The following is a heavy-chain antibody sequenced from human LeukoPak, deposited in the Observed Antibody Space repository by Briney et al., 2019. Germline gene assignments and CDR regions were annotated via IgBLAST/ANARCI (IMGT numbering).Heavy chain of an antibody. J-gene: IGHJ6*04. Sequence: QPGGSLRLSCAVSGLPFSSFAMSWVRRAPGKGLEWVSAITGSAGATWYADALKGRFTISRDNSKNTMYLQMNSLGAEDTALYYCAKMKGATEYYYYAMDVWGKGTMVSVSS. CDR1: GLPFSSFA. CDR2: ITGSAGAT. V-gene: IGHV3-23*01. CDR3: AKMKGATEYYYYAMDV. D-gene: IGHD5-24*01.